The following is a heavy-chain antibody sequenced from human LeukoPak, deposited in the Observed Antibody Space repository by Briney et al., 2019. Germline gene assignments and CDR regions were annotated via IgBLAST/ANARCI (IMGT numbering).Heavy chain of an antibody. CDR3: ARDVVDFDY. CDR2: IKQDGSEK. J-gene: IGHJ4*02. Sequence: GGSLRLSCAASGFTFSNYWMSWVRQAPGKGLQWVANIKQDGSEKYYVDSVKGRFTISRDNAKKSLYLQMNSLRAEDSAVYYCARDVVDFDYWGQGTLVTVSS. D-gene: IGHD2-21*01. CDR1: GFTFSNYW. V-gene: IGHV3-7*01.